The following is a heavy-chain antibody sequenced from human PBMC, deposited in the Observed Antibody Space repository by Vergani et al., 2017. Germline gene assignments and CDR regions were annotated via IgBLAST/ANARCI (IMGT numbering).Heavy chain of an antibody. CDR2: IIPIFGTA. V-gene: IGHV1-69*01. D-gene: IGHD1-26*01. Sequence: VQLLESGAEVKKPGSSVKVSCKASGGTFSSYAISWVRQAPGQGLEWMGGIIPIFGTANYAQKFQGRVTITADESTSTAYMELSSLRSEDTAVYYCARVPRSRAATVGWFDPWGQGTLVTVSS. CDR3: ARVPRSRAATVGWFDP. J-gene: IGHJ5*02. CDR1: GGTFSSYA.